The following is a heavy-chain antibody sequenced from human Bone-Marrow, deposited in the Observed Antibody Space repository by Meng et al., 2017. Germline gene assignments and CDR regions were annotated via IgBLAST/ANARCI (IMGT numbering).Heavy chain of an antibody. V-gene: IGHV4-4*07. Sequence: GSLRLSCTVSGGSISSYYWSWIRQPAGKGLEWIGRIYTSGSTNYNPSLKSRVTMSVDTSKNQFSLKLSSVTAADTAVYYCARAGVTIFGVVIPRNWDYYYYGMNVWGQGTTVTVSS. CDR3: ARAGVTIFGVVIPRNWDYYYYGMNV. CDR2: IYTSGST. CDR1: GGSISSYY. D-gene: IGHD3-3*01. J-gene: IGHJ6*02.